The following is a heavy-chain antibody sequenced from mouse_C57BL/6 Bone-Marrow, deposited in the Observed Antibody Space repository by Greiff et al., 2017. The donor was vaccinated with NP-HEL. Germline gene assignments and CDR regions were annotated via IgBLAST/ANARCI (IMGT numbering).Heavy chain of an antibody. CDR2: IDPSDSYT. D-gene: IGHD1-1*01. CDR3: ARDYGSSYWYFDV. V-gene: IGHV1-59*01. Sequence: VQLQQPGAELVRPGTLVKLSCKASGYTFTSYWMHWVKQRPGQGLEWIGVIDPSDSYTNYNQKFKGKATLTVDTSSSTAYMQLSSLTSEDSAVYYCARDYGSSYWYFDVWGTGTTVTVSS. CDR1: GYTFTSYW. J-gene: IGHJ1*03.